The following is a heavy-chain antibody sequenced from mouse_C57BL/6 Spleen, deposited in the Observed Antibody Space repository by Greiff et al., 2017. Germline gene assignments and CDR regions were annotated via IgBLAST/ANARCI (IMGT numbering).Heavy chain of an antibody. CDR2: ISSGSSTI. CDR3: ALRCAMDY. J-gene: IGHJ4*01. CDR1: GFTFSDYG. V-gene: IGHV5-17*01. Sequence: DVMLVESGGGLVKPGGSLKLSCAASGFTFSDYGMYWVRQAPEKGLEWVAYISSGSSTIYYADTVKGRVTISRDNAKNTLFLQMTSLRSEDTAMYYCALRCAMDYWGQGTSVTVSS. D-gene: IGHD1-1*01.